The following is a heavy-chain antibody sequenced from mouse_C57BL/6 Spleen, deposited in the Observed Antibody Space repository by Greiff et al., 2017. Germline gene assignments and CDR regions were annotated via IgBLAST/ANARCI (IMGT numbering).Heavy chain of an antibody. V-gene: IGHV1-69*01. D-gene: IGHD1-1*01. J-gene: IGHJ3*01. CDR2: IDPSDSYT. Sequence: QVQLQQPGAELVMPGASVKLSCKASGYTFTSYWMHWVKQRPGQGLEWIGKIDPSDSYTNYNQKFKGKSTLTVDKSSSTSYMQLSSLTSEDSAVYYCARFDYYGSSPVPYWGQGTLVTVSA. CDR3: ARFDYYGSSPVPY. CDR1: GYTFTSYW.